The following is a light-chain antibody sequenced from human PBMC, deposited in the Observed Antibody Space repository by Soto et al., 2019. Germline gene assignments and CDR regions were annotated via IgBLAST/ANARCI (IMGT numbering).Light chain of an antibody. V-gene: IGKV1-5*03. J-gene: IGKJ1*01. CDR1: QSISSW. CDR2: KAS. CDR3: HQYNSYSMT. Sequence: DIKMTQSPSTLSASVGDRVTITCRANQSISSWLAWYQHEPGKAPKLLIYKASHLESGVPSRFSGSGSGTAFTLTISSLQPDDFATYYCHQYNSYSMTFGQGTKVEIK.